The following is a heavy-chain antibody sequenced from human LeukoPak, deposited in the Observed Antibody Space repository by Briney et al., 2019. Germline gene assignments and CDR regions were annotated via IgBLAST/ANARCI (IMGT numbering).Heavy chain of an antibody. CDR3: AKGVVPAARFCYFDY. CDR2: ISSSSSTI. CDR1: GFTFSRYS. Sequence: GGSLRLSCAASGFTFSRYSMKWVRQAPGEGLEGVSYISSSSSTIYYADTVKGRFTISRDNAKTSLYLQMNSLRAEDTAVYYCAKGVVPAARFCYFDYWGQGTLVTVSS. J-gene: IGHJ4*02. D-gene: IGHD2-2*01. V-gene: IGHV3-48*04.